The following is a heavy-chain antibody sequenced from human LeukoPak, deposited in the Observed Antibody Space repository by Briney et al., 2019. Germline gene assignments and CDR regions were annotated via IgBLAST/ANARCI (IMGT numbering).Heavy chain of an antibody. CDR1: GFTFSSYW. D-gene: IGHD3-3*01. CDR2: IKQDGSEK. CDR3: ARMVEWSYPLYYYYYGMDV. V-gene: IGHV3-7*01. Sequence: PGGSQRLSCAASGFTFSSYWMSWVRQAPGKGLEWVANIKQDGSEKYYVDSVKGRFTISRDNAKNSLYLQMNSLRAEDTAVYYCARMVEWSYPLYYYYYGMDVWGQGTTVTVSS. J-gene: IGHJ6*02.